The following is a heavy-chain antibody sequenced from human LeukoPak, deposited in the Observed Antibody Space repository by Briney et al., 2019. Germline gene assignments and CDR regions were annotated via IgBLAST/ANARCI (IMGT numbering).Heavy chain of an antibody. J-gene: IGHJ3*02. D-gene: IGHD3-10*01. CDR3: AKDSLPRPGSGGDAFDI. V-gene: IGHV3-23*01. Sequence: PGGSLRLSCAASGFTFSSYGMSWVRQAPGKGLEWVSAISGSGGSTYYADSVKGRFTISRDNSKNTLYLQMNSLRAEDTAVYYCAKDSLPRPGSGGDAFDIWGQGTMVTVSS. CDR2: ISGSGGST. CDR1: GFTFSSYG.